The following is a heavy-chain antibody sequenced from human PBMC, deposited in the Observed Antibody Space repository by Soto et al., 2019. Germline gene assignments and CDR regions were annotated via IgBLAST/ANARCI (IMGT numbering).Heavy chain of an antibody. Sequence: GGSLRLSCSASGFTFSSYAMHWVRQAPGKGLEYVSAISSNGGSTYYADSVKGRFTISRDNPKNTLYLQMSSLRAEDTAVYYCVKDGSVAPHGGGSFDYWGQGTLVTVSS. CDR1: GFTFSSYA. D-gene: IGHD3-10*01. CDR2: ISSNGGST. CDR3: VKDGSVAPHGGGSFDY. V-gene: IGHV3-64D*06. J-gene: IGHJ4*02.